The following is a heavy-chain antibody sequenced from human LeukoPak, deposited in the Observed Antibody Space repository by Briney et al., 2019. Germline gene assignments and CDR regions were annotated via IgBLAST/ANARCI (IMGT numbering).Heavy chain of an antibody. D-gene: IGHD1-26*01. CDR1: GFTFSDHF. Sequence: GGSLRLSCAASGFTFSDHFLDWVRQAPGKGLEWVGRTRNKANSYITEYAASVKGRFTISGDDSKNSLYLQMSSLKTDDTAIYYCASIRGTFGYWGQGTLVTVSS. V-gene: IGHV3-72*01. J-gene: IGHJ4*02. CDR3: ASIRGTFGY. CDR2: TRNKANSYIT.